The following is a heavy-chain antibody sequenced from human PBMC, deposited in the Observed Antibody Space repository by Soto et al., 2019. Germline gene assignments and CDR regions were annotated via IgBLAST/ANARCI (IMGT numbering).Heavy chain of an antibody. CDR3: AKLVDYYDSSGPDALDI. CDR1: GFTFSTYN. D-gene: IGHD3-22*01. Sequence: GGSLRLSCAASGFTFSTYNMNWVRQAPGKGLEWVSYISASSSTIYYADSVKGRFTISRDNAKNSLYLQMNSLRDEDTAVYYCAKLVDYYDSSGPDALDIWGQGTMVTVSS. CDR2: ISASSSTI. V-gene: IGHV3-48*02. J-gene: IGHJ3*02.